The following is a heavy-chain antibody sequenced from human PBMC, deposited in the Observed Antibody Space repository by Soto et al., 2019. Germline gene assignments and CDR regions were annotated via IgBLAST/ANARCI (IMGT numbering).Heavy chain of an antibody. Sequence: SETLSLTCAVYGGSFSGYYWSWIRQPPGKGLEWIGEINHSGSTNCNPSLKSRVTISVDTSKNQFSLKLSSVTAADTAVYYCARNQWLVRGGFDYWGQGTLVTVS. CDR2: INHSGST. CDR3: ARNQWLVRGGFDY. V-gene: IGHV4-34*01. D-gene: IGHD6-19*01. J-gene: IGHJ4*02. CDR1: GGSFSGYY.